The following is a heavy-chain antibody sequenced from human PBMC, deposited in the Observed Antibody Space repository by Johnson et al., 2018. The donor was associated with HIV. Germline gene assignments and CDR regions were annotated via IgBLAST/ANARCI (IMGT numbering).Heavy chain of an antibody. CDR1: GFTFSGSA. Sequence: MLLVESGGGLVQPGGSLKLSCAASGFTFSGSAMHWVRQAPGKGLEWVGRIKSKTDGGTTDYAAPVTGRFTISRDNSKNPLYLQMDSLRAEDMAGYYCAKDGRYSYGYGAFDIWGQGTMVTVSS. V-gene: IGHV3-15*01. CDR2: IKSKTDGGTT. D-gene: IGHD5-18*01. CDR3: AKDGRYSYGYGAFDI. J-gene: IGHJ3*02.